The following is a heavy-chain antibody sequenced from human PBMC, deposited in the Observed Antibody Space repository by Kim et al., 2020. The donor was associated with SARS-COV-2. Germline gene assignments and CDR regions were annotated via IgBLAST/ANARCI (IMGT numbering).Heavy chain of an antibody. Sequence: GGSLRLSCVASGFKFSPRAIHWVRQAPGKGLEWVAAISYDGSDQRYADSVQGRFSISRDNSESTLYLQMNSLRGDDTAVYYCARDQIPGAHNFYFALYV. J-gene: IGHJ3*01. D-gene: IGHD2-21*02. V-gene: IGHV3-30*04. CDR1: GFKFSPRA. CDR3: ARDQIPGAHNFYFALYV. CDR2: ISYDGSDQ.